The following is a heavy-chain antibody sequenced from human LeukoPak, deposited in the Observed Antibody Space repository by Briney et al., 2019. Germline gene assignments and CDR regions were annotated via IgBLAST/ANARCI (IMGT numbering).Heavy chain of an antibody. V-gene: IGHV4-59*08. J-gene: IGHJ4*02. Sequence: SETLSLTCTVSGGSISDDYWSWLRQPPGKGLEWIAYIHYSGTTSYNSSLKSRVTISVDTSKNQLSLKLTSVTAADTAVYYCARWDDSAWGFGNWGPGTLVTVSS. CDR3: ARWDDSAWGFGN. CDR1: GGSISDDY. D-gene: IGHD6-19*01. CDR2: IHYSGTT.